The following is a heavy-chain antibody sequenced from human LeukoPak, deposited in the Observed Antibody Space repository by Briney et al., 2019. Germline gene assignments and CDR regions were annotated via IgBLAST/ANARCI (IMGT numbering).Heavy chain of an antibody. V-gene: IGHV3-7*01. D-gene: IGHD3-16*01. CDR3: AREGRGKPTMGAFDI. Sequence: RGSLRLSCAASGFTFTDYWMHWVRQAPGKGLEWVANIKEDGSEKYYVDSVKGRFTISRDNAENSLYLQMNSLRVEDTAVYYCAREGRGKPTMGAFDIWGQGTMVTVSS. CDR1: GFTFTDYW. J-gene: IGHJ3*02. CDR2: IKEDGSEK.